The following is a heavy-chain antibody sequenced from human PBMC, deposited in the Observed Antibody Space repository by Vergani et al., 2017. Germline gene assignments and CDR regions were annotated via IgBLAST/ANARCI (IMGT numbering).Heavy chain of an antibody. V-gene: IGHV3-66*01. Sequence: EVQLVESGGGLVQPGGSLRLSCAASGFTFSSYAMSWVRQAPGKGLEWVSVIYSGGSTYYADSVKGRFTISRDNSKNTLYLQMNSRRAEDTAVYYCARDKDSGYDLGYWGQGTLVTVSS. CDR3: ARDKDSGYDLGY. CDR1: GFTFSSYA. D-gene: IGHD5-12*01. J-gene: IGHJ4*02. CDR2: IYSGGST.